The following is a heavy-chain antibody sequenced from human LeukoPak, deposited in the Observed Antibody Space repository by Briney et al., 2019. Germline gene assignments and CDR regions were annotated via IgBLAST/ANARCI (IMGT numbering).Heavy chain of an antibody. D-gene: IGHD3-10*01. J-gene: IGHJ5*02. CDR2: MNPNSGNT. Sequence: ASVKVSCKASGYTFTSYDINWVRQATGQGLEWMGWMNPNSGNTGYAQKFQGRVTITRNTSISTAYMELSSLRSEDTAVYYCARDMVLLWFGVLSNWFDPWGQGTLVTVSS. CDR1: GYTFTSYD. V-gene: IGHV1-8*03. CDR3: ARDMVLLWFGVLSNWFDP.